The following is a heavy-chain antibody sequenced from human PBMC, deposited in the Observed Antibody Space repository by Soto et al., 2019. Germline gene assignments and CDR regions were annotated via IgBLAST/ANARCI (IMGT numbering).Heavy chain of an antibody. Sequence: GGSLRLSCAASGFTFSSYWLHWVRQAPGKGLVWVSRINSDGSSTSYADSVKGRFTISRDNAKNTLYLQMNSLRAEDTAVYYCARCFSCHDYPLHFDYRGQGTLVTVSS. D-gene: IGHD5-12*01. J-gene: IGHJ4*02. CDR1: GFTFSSYW. V-gene: IGHV3-74*01. CDR3: ARCFSCHDYPLHFDY. CDR2: INSDGSST.